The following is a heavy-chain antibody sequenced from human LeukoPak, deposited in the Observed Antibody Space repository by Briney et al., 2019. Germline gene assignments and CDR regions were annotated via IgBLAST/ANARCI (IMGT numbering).Heavy chain of an antibody. D-gene: IGHD5-18*01. CDR1: GITFSNYA. Sequence: GGSLRLSCVASGITFSNYAVSWVRQAPDKGLDWASVISGSAHKIRYADSVKGRFTISRDNSENIVYLQMNNLRAGDTAVYYCAGRVTGYSSGYVYWGQGTLVTVSS. V-gene: IGHV3-23*01. J-gene: IGHJ4*02. CDR2: ISGSAHKI. CDR3: AGRVTGYSSGYVY.